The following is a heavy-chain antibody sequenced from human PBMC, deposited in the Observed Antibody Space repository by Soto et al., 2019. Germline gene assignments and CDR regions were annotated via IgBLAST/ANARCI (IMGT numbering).Heavy chain of an antibody. D-gene: IGHD2-2*01. V-gene: IGHV1-2*02. CDR1: GYTFIDYH. CDR2: INPNSGGT. CDR3: ARAPGRGYCNNTSCYSFRGFYWSDP. Sequence: ASVKVSCKASGYTFIDYHMHWVRQAPGQGLEWMGWINPNSGGTSYAQKFQGRVTMTRATSISTAYMELSSVTSDDTAVYYCARAPGRGYCNNTSCYSFRGFYWSDPWGQGTLVTV. J-gene: IGHJ5*02.